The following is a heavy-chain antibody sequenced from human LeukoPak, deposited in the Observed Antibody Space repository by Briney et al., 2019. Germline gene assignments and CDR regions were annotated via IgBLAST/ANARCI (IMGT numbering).Heavy chain of an antibody. V-gene: IGHV1-24*01. CDR3: ATALVPAAIDAFDI. J-gene: IGHJ3*02. CDR2: FDPEDGET. CDR1: GYTLTELS. D-gene: IGHD2-2*02. Sequence: GASVKVSCKXSGYTLTELSMHWVRQAPGKGLEWMGGFDPEDGETIYAQKFQGRVTMTEDTSTDTAYMELSSLTSEDTAVYYCATALVPAAIDAFDIWGRGTMVTVSS.